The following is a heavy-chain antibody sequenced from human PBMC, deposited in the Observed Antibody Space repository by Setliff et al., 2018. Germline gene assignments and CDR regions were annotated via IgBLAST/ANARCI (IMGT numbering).Heavy chain of an antibody. D-gene: IGHD3-10*01. Sequence: PGGSLRLSCAASGFTFSRYWMSWVRQAPGKGLEWVANIKQEGSEKYYVDSVKGRFTISSDKVKNSLYLQMNSLRTEDTAVYYCARDHVYGSQYYYYYYGMDVWGQGTTVTVSS. CDR3: ARDHVYGSQYYYYYYGMDV. CDR2: IKQEGSEK. J-gene: IGHJ6*02. CDR1: GFTFSRYW. V-gene: IGHV3-7*01.